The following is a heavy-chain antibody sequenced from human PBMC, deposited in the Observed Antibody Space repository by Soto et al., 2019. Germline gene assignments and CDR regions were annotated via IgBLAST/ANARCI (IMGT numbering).Heavy chain of an antibody. CDR2: FYYSGST. V-gene: IGHV4-30-4*08. Sequence: SETLSLTCTVSGGSISTGGHYWNWIRQHPGKGLEWIGYFYYSGSTYYSPSLKSRVTISVDTSKNQFSLKLSSVTAADTAVYYCARERPDGARLDPWGQGTLVTVSS. J-gene: IGHJ5*02. D-gene: IGHD6-6*01. CDR3: ARERPDGARLDP. CDR1: GGSISTGGHY.